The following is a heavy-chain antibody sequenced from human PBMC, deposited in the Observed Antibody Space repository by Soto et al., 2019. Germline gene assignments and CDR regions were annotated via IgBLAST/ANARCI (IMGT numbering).Heavy chain of an antibody. V-gene: IGHV3-20*04. CDR1: GFTFDDYA. CDR2: INWNGGST. J-gene: IGHJ4*02. D-gene: IGHD2-2*02. CDR3: ARCSSTSCYIMASFDY. Sequence: EVQLLESGGAVVRPGGSLRLSCAASGFTFDDYAMSWVRQAPGKGLEWVAAINWNGGSTTYADSLKGRFTISRDNAKNSLPLQISSLRAEDTALYYCARCSSTSCYIMASFDYWGQGTLVTVSS.